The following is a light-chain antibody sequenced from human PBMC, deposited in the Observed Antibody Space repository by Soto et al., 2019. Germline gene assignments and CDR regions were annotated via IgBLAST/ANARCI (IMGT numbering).Light chain of an antibody. J-gene: IGLJ1*01. CDR2: GNS. CDR1: SXNIGAGYD. V-gene: IGLV1-40*01. Sequence: SVLTQPPSVSGAPGQRVTISCTGSSXNIGAGYDVHWYQQLPGTAPKLLIYGNSNRPSGVPDRFSGSKSGTSASLAITGLQAEDEADYYCQSYDSSLSGYVFGTGTKVTVL. CDR3: QSYDSSLSGYV.